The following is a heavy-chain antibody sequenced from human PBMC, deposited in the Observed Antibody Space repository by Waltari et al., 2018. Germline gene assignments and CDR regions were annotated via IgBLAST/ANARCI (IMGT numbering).Heavy chain of an antibody. V-gene: IGHV6-1*01. J-gene: IGHJ2*01. CDR2: RYYRSNWYT. CDR1: GDSVTSSTAA. D-gene: IGHD6-19*01. CDR3: AREGSGWANWYFDV. Sequence: QVQVQESGPGLVKPSQTLSVTCCISGDSVTSSTAAWNWIRRSPSKGLGWLGRRYYRSNWYTDYARSVKSRISINADTSKNQFSLLLKSLTPEDTGVYYCAREGSGWANWYFDVWGRGSLVTVSS.